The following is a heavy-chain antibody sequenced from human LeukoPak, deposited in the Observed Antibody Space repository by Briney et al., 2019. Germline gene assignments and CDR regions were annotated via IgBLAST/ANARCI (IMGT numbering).Heavy chain of an antibody. CDR1: GYTFTSYY. CDR2: INPSGGST. V-gene: IGHV1-46*01. J-gene: IGHJ4*02. CDR3: ARIDSYGGTGNY. Sequence: GASVKVSCKASGYTFTSYYMHWVRQAPGQGLEWMGIINPSGGSTSYAQKFQGRVTMTTDTSTSTAYMELRGLRSDDTAVYYCARIDSYGGTGNYWGQGTLVTVSS. D-gene: IGHD4-17*01.